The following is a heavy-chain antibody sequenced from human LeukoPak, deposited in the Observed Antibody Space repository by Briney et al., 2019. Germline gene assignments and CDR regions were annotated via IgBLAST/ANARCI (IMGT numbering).Heavy chain of an antibody. Sequence: GASVKVSCKASGYTFTSYGISWVRQAPGQGLEWMGWISAYNGNTNYAQKLQGRVTMTTDTSTSTAYMELRSLRSDDTAVYYCAIHPISIAVARGRRNPFDYRGQGTLVTVSS. J-gene: IGHJ4*02. D-gene: IGHD6-19*01. V-gene: IGHV1-18*01. CDR1: GYTFTSYG. CDR3: AIHPISIAVARGRRNPFDY. CDR2: ISAYNGNT.